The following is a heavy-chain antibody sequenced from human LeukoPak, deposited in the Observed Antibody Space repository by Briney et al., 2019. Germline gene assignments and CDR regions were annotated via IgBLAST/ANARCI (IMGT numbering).Heavy chain of an antibody. V-gene: IGHV3-23*01. D-gene: IGHD2-15*01. Sequence: GGSLRLSCAASRFSFSTYPMGWVRQAPGKGLEWVSGISASGDVTFHADPVKGRFTISRDNSKNTLYLQMNSLRAEDTAVYYCARAQYCSGGSCYGDYWGQGTLVTVSS. CDR1: RFSFSTYP. CDR2: ISASGDVT. J-gene: IGHJ4*02. CDR3: ARAQYCSGGSCYGDY.